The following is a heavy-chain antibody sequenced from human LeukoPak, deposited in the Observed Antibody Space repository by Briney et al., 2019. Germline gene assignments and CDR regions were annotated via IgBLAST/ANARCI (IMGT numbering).Heavy chain of an antibody. V-gene: IGHV3-30*18. D-gene: IGHD2-8*01. CDR1: GFTFSSYG. J-gene: IGHJ4*02. Sequence: GGSLRLSCAASGFTFSSYGMHWVRQAPGKGLEWVAVISYDGSNKYYADSVKGRFTISRDNSKNTLYLQMNSLRAEDTAVYCCAKDLGCTNGVCGVDYWGQGTLVTVSS. CDR3: AKDLGCTNGVCGVDY. CDR2: ISYDGSNK.